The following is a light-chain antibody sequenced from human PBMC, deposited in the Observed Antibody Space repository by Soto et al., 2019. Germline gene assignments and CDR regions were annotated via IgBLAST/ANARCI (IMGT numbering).Light chain of an antibody. J-gene: IGLJ1*01. CDR2: DVS. CDR1: SSDVGAYNF. Sequence: QSALTQPASVSGSPGQSITISCTGTSSDVGAYNFVSWYQHHPGKAPKLMIYDVSNRPSGVSNRFSGSKSGNTASLTISGLQAEAEADYYCTSYTSSTTYVFGTGTKLTVL. V-gene: IGLV2-14*01. CDR3: TSYTSSTTYV.